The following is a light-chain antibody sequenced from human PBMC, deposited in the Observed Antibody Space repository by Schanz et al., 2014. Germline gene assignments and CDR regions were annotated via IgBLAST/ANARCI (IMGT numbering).Light chain of an antibody. J-gene: IGLJ2*01. V-gene: IGLV2-11*01. CDR3: SSYAGSNNLV. CDR2: DVS. Sequence: QSALTQPRSVSGSPGQSVTVSCTGTFSDVGGYNFVSWYQQHPGKAPKLMIYDVSKRPSGVSDRFSGSKSAYTASLTISGLQAEDEADYYCSSYAGSNNLVFGGGTKLTVL. CDR1: FSDVGGYNF.